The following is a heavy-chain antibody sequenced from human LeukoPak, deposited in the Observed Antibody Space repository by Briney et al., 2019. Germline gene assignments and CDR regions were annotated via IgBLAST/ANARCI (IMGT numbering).Heavy chain of an antibody. J-gene: IGHJ5*02. D-gene: IGHD1-7*01. V-gene: IGHV1-69*04. CDR1: GGTFTSYA. CDR3: ARAGYNWNYDWFDP. Sequence: GPSVKAACKVSGGTFTSYAISWVRQAPGQGLEWMGTIIPILGIANYAQKFQGRVTITADKSTSTAYMELSSLRSEDTAVYYCARAGYNWNYDWFDPWGQGTLVTVSS. CDR2: IIPILGIA.